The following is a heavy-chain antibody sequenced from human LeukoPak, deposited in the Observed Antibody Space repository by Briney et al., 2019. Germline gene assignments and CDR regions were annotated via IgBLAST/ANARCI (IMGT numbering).Heavy chain of an antibody. J-gene: IGHJ6*02. V-gene: IGHV1-2*02. CDR3: ATPAAAGGYYYYGMDV. Sequence: ASVKVSCKSSGYTFDAFYMHWVRQAPGQGLEWMGWITPNSGGTNYAQKFQGRVTMTRDTSISTAYMELSRLRSDDTAVYYCATPAAAGGYYYYGMDVWGQGTTVTVSS. D-gene: IGHD6-13*01. CDR1: GYTFDAFY. CDR2: ITPNSGGT.